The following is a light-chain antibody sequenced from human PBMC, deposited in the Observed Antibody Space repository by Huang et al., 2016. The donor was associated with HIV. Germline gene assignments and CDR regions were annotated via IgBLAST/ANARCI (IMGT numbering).Light chain of an antibody. CDR2: GGS. V-gene: IGKV3-15*01. CDR3: QQYQVWPPAT. CDR1: QRIGTN. J-gene: IGKJ1*01. Sequence: EIVMTQSPATLSLSPGERATISCRASQRIGTNLAWYQQNPGQAPRLLIYGGSTRASGIPDRFRCGGSGTEFTLTIYSLQAEDFAVYYCQQYQVWPPATFGQGTRVEIK.